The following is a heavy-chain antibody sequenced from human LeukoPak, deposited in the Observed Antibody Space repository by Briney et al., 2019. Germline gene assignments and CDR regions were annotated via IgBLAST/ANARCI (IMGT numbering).Heavy chain of an antibody. CDR2: IYTSGST. V-gene: IGHV4-61*02. CDR1: GGSISSGSYY. J-gene: IGHJ4*02. D-gene: IGHD3-3*01. CDR3: AGDDFWSGKIGY. Sequence: PSQTLSLTCTVSGGSISSGSYYCSWIRQPAGKGLEWIGRIYTSGSTNYNPSLKSRVTISVDTSKNQFSLKLSSVTAADTAVYYCAGDDFWSGKIGYWGQGTLVTVSS.